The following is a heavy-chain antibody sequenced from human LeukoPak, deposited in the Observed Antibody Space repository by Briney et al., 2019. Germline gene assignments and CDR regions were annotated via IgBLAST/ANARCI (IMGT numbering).Heavy chain of an antibody. CDR1: GFTFSSYG. CDR2: IWYDGSNK. D-gene: IGHD2-15*01. Sequence: GGSLRLSCAASGFTFSSYGMHWVRQAPGKGLEWVAVIWYDGSNKYYADSVKGRFTISRDNSKNTLYLQVNSLRAEDTAVYYCASTYCSGGSCYPFDYWGQGTLVTVSS. J-gene: IGHJ4*02. CDR3: ASTYCSGGSCYPFDY. V-gene: IGHV3-33*01.